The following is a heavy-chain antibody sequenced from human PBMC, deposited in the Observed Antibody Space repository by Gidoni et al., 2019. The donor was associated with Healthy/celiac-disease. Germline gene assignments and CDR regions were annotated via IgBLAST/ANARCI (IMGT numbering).Heavy chain of an antibody. CDR1: GGSISSYY. J-gene: IGHJ6*03. Sequence: QVQLQESGPGLVKPSATLSLTCTVSGGSISSYYWSWIRQPPGKGLEWIGYIYYSGSTNYNPSLKSRVTISVDTSKNQFSLKLSSVTAADTAVYYCARRGVVGNYYYYYMDVWGKGTTVTVSS. CDR3: ARRGVVGNYYYYYMDV. D-gene: IGHD2-15*01. V-gene: IGHV4-59*08. CDR2: IYYSGST.